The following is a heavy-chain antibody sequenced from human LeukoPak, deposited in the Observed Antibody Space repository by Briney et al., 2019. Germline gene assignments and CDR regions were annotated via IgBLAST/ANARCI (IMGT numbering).Heavy chain of an antibody. Sequence: SETLSLTCTVSGGSISSYYWSWIRQPPGKGLEWIGYIYYSGSTNYNPSLKSRVTISVDTSKNQFSLKLSSVTAADTAVYYCARDRRYYGSGRNSRFRFLMDVWGKGTTVTVSS. J-gene: IGHJ6*03. D-gene: IGHD3-10*01. CDR1: GGSISSYY. CDR2: IYYSGST. V-gene: IGHV4-59*01. CDR3: ARDRRYYGSGRNSRFRFLMDV.